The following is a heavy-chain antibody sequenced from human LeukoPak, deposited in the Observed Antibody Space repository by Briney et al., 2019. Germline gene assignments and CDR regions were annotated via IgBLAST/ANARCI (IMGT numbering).Heavy chain of an antibody. J-gene: IGHJ5*02. Sequence: GGSLRLSCAASGFTVSDNYMSWVRQAPGKGLEWVSVMYSGGDTYYANSVKGRFTFSRDISKNTLFLQMNGLTTEDTAMYYCARDAPEVPAAGVLASWGQGTLVTVSS. CDR2: MYSGGDT. CDR3: ARDAPEVPAAGVLAS. V-gene: IGHV3-53*01. CDR1: GFTVSDNY. D-gene: IGHD6-13*01.